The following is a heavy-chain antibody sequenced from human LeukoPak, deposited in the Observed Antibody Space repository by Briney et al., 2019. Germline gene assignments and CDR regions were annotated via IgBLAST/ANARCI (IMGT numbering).Heavy chain of an antibody. CDR3: ANPYGDYDFDY. V-gene: IGHV3-23*01. CDR2: VSGSGGST. D-gene: IGHD4-17*01. J-gene: IGHJ4*02. CDR1: GFPFSSYA. Sequence: GGSLRLSCAASGFPFSSYAMSWVRQAPGRALEWVSAVSGSGGSTYYADSVKGRFTISRDNSKNTLYLQMNSLRAEDTAVYYCANPYGDYDFDYWGQGTLVTVSS.